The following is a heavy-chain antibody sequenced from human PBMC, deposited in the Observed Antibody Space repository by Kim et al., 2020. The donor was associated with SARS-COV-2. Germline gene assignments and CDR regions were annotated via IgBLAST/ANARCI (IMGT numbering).Heavy chain of an antibody. Sequence: GGSLRLSCAASGFTFSSYAMHWVRQAPGKGLEWVAVISYDGSNKYYADSVKGRFTISRDNSKNTLYLQMNSLRAEDTAVYYCATPSRGYSYGRGDYWGQGTLVTVSS. CDR1: GFTFSSYA. CDR2: ISYDGSNK. J-gene: IGHJ4*02. V-gene: IGHV3-30*04. CDR3: ATPSRGYSYGRGDY. D-gene: IGHD5-18*01.